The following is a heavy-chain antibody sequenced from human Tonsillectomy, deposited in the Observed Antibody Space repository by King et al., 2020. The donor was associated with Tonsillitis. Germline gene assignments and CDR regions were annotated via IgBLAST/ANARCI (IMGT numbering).Heavy chain of an antibody. CDR3: ASRPDAFDI. CDR1: GYSFTNHW. CDR2: IYPGYSDT. J-gene: IGHJ3*02. V-gene: IGHV5-51*01. Sequence: QLVQSGAEVKKPGESLKISCKGSGYSFTNHWIGWVRQMPGKGLEWMGIIYPGYSDTRYSPSFQGQVTISADKSSSATYLQWSSLKASDTAMYYCASRPDAFDIWGQGTMVTVSS.